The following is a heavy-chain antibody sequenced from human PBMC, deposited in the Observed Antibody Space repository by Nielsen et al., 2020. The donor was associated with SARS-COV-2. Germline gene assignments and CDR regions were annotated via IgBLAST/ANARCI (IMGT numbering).Heavy chain of an antibody. Sequence: SEPLSPPFTVSGSSISSGPFSWSWIRQHTGKGLEWIGYIYYGGNTYYNPSLTSCLTMSVDTSKNKFSQKLSSVTAADTAVYYGAGASDEARNPNWFDPWGQGTQVTVSS. J-gene: IGHJ5*02. V-gene: IGHV4-31*03. CDR2: IYYGGNT. CDR1: GSSISSGPFS. CDR3: AGASDEARNPNWFDP.